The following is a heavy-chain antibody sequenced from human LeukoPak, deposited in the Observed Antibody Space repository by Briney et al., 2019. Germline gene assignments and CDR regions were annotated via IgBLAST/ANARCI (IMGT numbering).Heavy chain of an antibody. V-gene: IGHV3-74*01. CDR3: VVGGSPGY. D-gene: IGHD2-15*01. CDR2: ISTDGYTT. CDR1: GLAFSAYK. Sequence: GGSLRLSCAASGLAFSAYKMHWVRQAPRKGLVWIPRISTDGYTTDYADFVQGRFTASRDNTKNTWSLEMNSLRAEDTAVYYCVVGGSPGYWGQGTLVTVSS. J-gene: IGHJ4*02.